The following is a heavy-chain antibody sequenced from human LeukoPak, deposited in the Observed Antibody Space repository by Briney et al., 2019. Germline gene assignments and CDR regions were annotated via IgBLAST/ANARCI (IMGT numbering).Heavy chain of an antibody. J-gene: IGHJ4*02. V-gene: IGHV4-34*01. D-gene: IGHD3-10*01. CDR1: GGSFSGYY. CDR3: ASRRLWFGELLSHFDY. CDR2: INHSGST. Sequence: SETLSLTCAVYGGSFSGYYWSWTRQPPGKGLEWIGEINHSGSTNYNPSLKSRVTISVDTSKNQFSLKLSSVTAADTAVYYCASRRLWFGELLSHFDYWGQGTLVTVSS.